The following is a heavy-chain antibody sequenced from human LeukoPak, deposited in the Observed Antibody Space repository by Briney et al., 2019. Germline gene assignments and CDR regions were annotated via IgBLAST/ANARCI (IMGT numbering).Heavy chain of an antibody. J-gene: IGHJ6*02. CDR3: ARDKGPYYDFWSGYYTPYYGMDV. V-gene: IGHV3-7*01. Sequence: PGGSLRLSCAASGFTFRSYWMSWVRQAPGKGLEWVANIKQDGSEKYYVDSVKGRFTISRDNAKNSLYLQMNSLRAEDTAVYYCARDKGPYYDFWSGYYTPYYGMDVWGQGTTVTVSS. CDR2: IKQDGSEK. D-gene: IGHD3-3*01. CDR1: GFTFRSYW.